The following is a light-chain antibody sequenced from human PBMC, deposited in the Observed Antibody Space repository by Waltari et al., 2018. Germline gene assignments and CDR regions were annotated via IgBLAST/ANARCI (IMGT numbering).Light chain of an antibody. CDR1: SSDVGGYNY. J-gene: IGLJ2*01. Sequence: QSALTQPASVSGSPGQSITISCTGTSSDVGGYNYVSWYQQHPGKDPKRLIYDVSHRPSGVSNRFSGSKSGNTASLTISGLQAEDEADYYCSSYTSSTVVFGGGTKLTVL. CDR2: DVS. V-gene: IGLV2-14*03. CDR3: SSYTSSTVV.